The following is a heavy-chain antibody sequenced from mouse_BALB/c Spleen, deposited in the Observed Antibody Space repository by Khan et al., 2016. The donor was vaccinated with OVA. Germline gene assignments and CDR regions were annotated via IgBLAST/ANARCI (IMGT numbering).Heavy chain of an antibody. J-gene: IGHJ3*01. CDR1: GYSFTVYY. CDR3: ERGDEFFAH. Sequence: EVQLQQSGPDLVKPGASVKISCKASGYSFTVYYLNWVKQSHGKGPEWIGRVNPNNGDTNYNQKFKDKAILTVAKSSTTAYMELRSLTSEDSAVFYCERGDEFFAHWGQGTLVTVSA. D-gene: IGHD3-3*01. CDR2: VNPNNGDT. V-gene: IGHV1-26*01.